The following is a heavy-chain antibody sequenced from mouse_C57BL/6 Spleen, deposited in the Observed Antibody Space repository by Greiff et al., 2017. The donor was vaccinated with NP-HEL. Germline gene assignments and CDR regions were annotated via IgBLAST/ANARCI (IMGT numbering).Heavy chain of an antibody. J-gene: IGHJ3*01. V-gene: IGHV1-82*01. CDR2: IYPGDGDT. CDR1: GYAFSSSW. Sequence: VQLQQSGPELVKPGASVKISCKASGYAFSSSWMNWVKQRPGKGLEWIGRIYPGDGDTNYNGKFKGKATLTAAKSSSTAYMQLSSLTSEDAAVYFCASYDGYYVAWFAYWGQGTLVTVSA. D-gene: IGHD2-3*01. CDR3: ASYDGYYVAWFAY.